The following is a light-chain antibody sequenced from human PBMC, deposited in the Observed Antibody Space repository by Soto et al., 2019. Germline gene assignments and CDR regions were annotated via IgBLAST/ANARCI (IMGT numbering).Light chain of an antibody. Sequence: DIVMTQSPLSLPVTPGEPASISCRSSQSLLHSNGYNYLDWYLQKPGQSPQLLIYLGSNRASGVPDRFSGSGSGTDFTLKISTVEAEDVGVYYCMQDLQTLTFGQGTRLEIK. J-gene: IGKJ5*01. V-gene: IGKV2-28*01. CDR2: LGS. CDR1: QSLLHSNGYNY. CDR3: MQDLQTLT.